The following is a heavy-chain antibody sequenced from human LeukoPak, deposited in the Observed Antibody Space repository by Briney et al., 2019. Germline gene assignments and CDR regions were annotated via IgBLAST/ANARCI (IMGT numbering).Heavy chain of an antibody. V-gene: IGHV4-39*07. J-gene: IGHJ4*02. D-gene: IGHD4-11*01. CDR1: GGSISSSSYY. CDR3: ARLTTVTTDFDY. CDR2: IYYSGST. Sequence: SETLSLTCTVSGGSISSSSYYWGWIRQPPGKGLEWIGSIYYSGSTYYNPSLKSRVTISVDTSKNQFSLKLSSVTAADTAVYYCARLTTVTTDFDYWGQGTLVTVSS.